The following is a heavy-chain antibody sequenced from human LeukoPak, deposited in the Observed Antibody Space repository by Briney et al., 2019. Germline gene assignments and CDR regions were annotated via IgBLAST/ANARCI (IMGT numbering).Heavy chain of an antibody. J-gene: IGHJ4*02. V-gene: IGHV3-7*01. Sequence: PGGSLRLSCAASGVTFSRYWMSWVRQAPGKGLEWLANIKQDGSEKYYVDSVKGRFTISRDNAKNSLYLQMNSLRADDTAVYYCALGGWDYTPQSSSDFDYWGQGTLVTVSS. CDR1: GVTFSRYW. CDR2: IKQDGSEK. D-gene: IGHD4-11*01. CDR3: ALGGWDYTPQSSSDFDY.